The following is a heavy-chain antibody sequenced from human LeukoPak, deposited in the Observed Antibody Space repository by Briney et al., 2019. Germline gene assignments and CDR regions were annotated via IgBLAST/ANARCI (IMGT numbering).Heavy chain of an antibody. D-gene: IGHD2-15*01. CDR3: ARPRGCGSSKCNNFDY. CDR1: GFSFGSYT. CDR2: MNEYGSDM. V-gene: IGHV3-7*01. J-gene: IGHJ4*02. Sequence: PGGSLRLSCAASGFSFGSYTMSWVRQAPGKGLEWVTYMNEYGSDMFYVDSVKGRFTISRDNAKNSFYLQMNSLRAEDTGVYYCARPRGCGSSKCNNFDYWGQGTLVTVSS.